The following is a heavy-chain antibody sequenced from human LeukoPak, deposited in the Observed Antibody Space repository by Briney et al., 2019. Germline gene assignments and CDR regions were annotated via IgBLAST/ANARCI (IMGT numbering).Heavy chain of an antibody. CDR3: ARVTLQQLAFDY. V-gene: IGHV1-69*13. CDR1: GGTFSSYA. D-gene: IGHD6-13*01. CDR2: IIPTFGTA. J-gene: IGHJ4*02. Sequence: ASVKVSCKASGGTFSSYAISWVRQAPGQGLEWMGGIIPTFGTANYAQKFQGRVTITADESTSTAYMELSSLRSEDTAVYYCARVTLQQLAFDYWGQGTLVTVSS.